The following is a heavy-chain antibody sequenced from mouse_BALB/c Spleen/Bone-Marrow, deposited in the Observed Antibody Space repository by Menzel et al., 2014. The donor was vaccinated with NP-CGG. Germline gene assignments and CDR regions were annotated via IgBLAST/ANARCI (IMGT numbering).Heavy chain of an antibody. CDR2: ISGYYGDA. CDR3: ARSGKVRNAMDY. Sequence: VKLMESGAELVRPGVSVKISCKGSGYTFTDYAIHWVKQSHAKSLEWIGLISGYYGDAIYNQKFKGKATMTVDKPSSTAYMDLARLTSEDPAIYYCARSGKVRNAMDYWGQGTSVTVSS. CDR1: GYTFTDYA. V-gene: IGHV1S137*01. D-gene: IGHD2-14*01. J-gene: IGHJ4*01.